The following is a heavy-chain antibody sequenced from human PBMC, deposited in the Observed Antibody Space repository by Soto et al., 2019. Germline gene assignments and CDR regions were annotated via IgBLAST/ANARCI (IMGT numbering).Heavy chain of an antibody. CDR2: ISSSSSTI. J-gene: IGHJ3*02. CDR1: GFTFSSYS. CDR3: AREGVGYCDSSDDAFDI. V-gene: IGHV3-48*02. Sequence: PGGSLRLSCAASGFTFSSYSMNWVRQAPGKGLEWVSYISSSSSTIYYADSVKGRFTISRDNAKNSLYLQMNSLRDEDTAVYYCAREGVGYCDSSDDAFDIWGQGTMVTVSS. D-gene: IGHD3-22*01.